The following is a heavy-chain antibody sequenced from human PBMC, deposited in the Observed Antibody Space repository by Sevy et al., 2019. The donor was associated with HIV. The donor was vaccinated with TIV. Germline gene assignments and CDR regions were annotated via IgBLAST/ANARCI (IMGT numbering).Heavy chain of an antibody. CDR2: ISYDGSNK. CDR1: GFTFSSYA. J-gene: IGHJ4*02. V-gene: IGHV3-30-3*01. D-gene: IGHD1-26*01. CDR3: ARDGNSGSYRYFDY. Sequence: GGSLRLSCAASGFTFSSYAMHWVRQAPGKGLEWVAVISYDGSNKYYADSVKGRVTISRDNSKNTLYLQMNSLRAEDTAVYYCARDGNSGSYRYFDYWGQGTLVTVSS.